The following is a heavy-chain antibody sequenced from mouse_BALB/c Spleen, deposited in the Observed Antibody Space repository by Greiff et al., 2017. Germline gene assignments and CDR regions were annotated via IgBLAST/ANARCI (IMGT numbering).Heavy chain of an antibody. CDR2: IDPENGNT. CDR1: GFNIKAYY. J-gene: IGHJ4*01. Sequence: EVKLMESGAELVRPGALVKLSCKASGFNIKAYYMHWVKQRPEQALEWIGWIDPENGNTIYDPKFQGKASITADTSSNTAYLQLSSLTSEDTAVYYCARSGGYYAMDYWGQGTSVTVSS. D-gene: IGHD3-1*01. CDR3: ARSGGYYAMDY. V-gene: IGHV14-1*02.